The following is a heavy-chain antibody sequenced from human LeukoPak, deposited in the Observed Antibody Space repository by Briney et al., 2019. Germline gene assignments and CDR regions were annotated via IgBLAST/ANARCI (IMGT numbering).Heavy chain of an antibody. J-gene: IGHJ4*02. CDR3: AKDRRRVVTLSDY. CDR2: ISGSGGST. Sequence: GGSLRLSCAASGFTFSSYAMSWVRQAPGKGLEWVSAISGSGGSTYYADSVKGRFTISSDNSKNTLYLQMNSLRAEDTAVYYCAKDRRRVVTLSDYWGQGTLVTVSS. D-gene: IGHD4-23*01. CDR1: GFTFSSYA. V-gene: IGHV3-23*01.